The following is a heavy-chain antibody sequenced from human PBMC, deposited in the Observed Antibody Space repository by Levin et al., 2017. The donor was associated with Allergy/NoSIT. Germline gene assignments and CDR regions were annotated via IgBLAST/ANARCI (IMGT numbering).Heavy chain of an antibody. CDR2: ISGSGGST. CDR1: GFTFSSYA. CDR3: AKGSLNLNWRELEWLLQDPDSATAPSYYGMDV. V-gene: IGHV3-23*01. J-gene: IGHJ6*02. Sequence: GESLKISCAASGFTFSSYAMSWVRQAPGKGLEWVSAISGSGGSTYYADSVKGRFTISRDNSKNTLYLQMNSLRAEDTAVYYCAKGSLNLNWRELEWLLQDPDSATAPSYYGMDVWGQGTTVTVSS. D-gene: IGHD3-3*01.